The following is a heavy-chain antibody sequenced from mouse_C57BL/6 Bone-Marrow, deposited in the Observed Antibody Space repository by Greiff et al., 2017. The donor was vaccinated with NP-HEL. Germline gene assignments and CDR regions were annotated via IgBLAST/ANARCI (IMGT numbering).Heavy chain of an antibody. CDR2: ISDGGSYT. V-gene: IGHV5-4*03. Sequence: LEWVATISDGGSYTYYPDNVKGRFTISRDNAKNNLYLQMSHLKSEDTAMYYCARRGGSTPWFAYWGKGTLVTVSA. CDR3: ARRGGSTPWFAY. J-gene: IGHJ3*01. D-gene: IGHD1-1*01.